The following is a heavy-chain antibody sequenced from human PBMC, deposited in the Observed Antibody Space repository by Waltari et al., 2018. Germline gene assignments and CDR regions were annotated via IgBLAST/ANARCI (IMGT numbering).Heavy chain of an antibody. CDR1: DDSINPDPFY. CDR3: AISSSGGNYFDY. Sequence: QVHLQDSGPGLVKRAPTLSLTCSISDDSINPDPFYFTWIRQYPGKGLEWIGYVDNTGSPSYNPSLRSRFSISVDTSRRHFSLKLMSVTAADTASYFCAISSSGGNYFDYWGRGTLVTVSS. J-gene: IGHJ4*02. CDR2: VDNTGSP. V-gene: IGHV4-31*03. D-gene: IGHD6-6*01.